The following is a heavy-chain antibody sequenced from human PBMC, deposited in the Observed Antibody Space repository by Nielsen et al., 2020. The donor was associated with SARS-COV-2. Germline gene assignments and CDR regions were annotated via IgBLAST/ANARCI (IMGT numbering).Heavy chain of an antibody. Sequence: GESLKISCAASGFTFRSFWMGWARQAPGKGLEWVSYISSSGSTIYYADSVKGRFTISRDNAKNSLYLQMNSLRAEDTAVYYCARPLEEYYDSSGYSLDYWGQGTLVTVSS. J-gene: IGHJ4*02. CDR3: ARPLEEYYDSSGYSLDY. CDR1: GFTFRSFW. V-gene: IGHV3-48*04. D-gene: IGHD3-22*01. CDR2: ISSSGSTI.